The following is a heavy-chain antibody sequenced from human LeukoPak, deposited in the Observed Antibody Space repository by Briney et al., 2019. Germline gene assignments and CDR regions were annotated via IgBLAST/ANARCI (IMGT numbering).Heavy chain of an antibody. Sequence: ASVKVSCKASGYTFTSYGISWVRQAPGQGLEWMGWISAYNGNTNYAQKLQGRVTMTTDTSTSTAYMELRSLRSDDTAVYYCARYYDFWSSYFIWDYWGQGTLVTVSS. V-gene: IGHV1-18*01. J-gene: IGHJ4*02. CDR3: ARYYDFWSSYFIWDY. D-gene: IGHD3-3*01. CDR1: GYTFTSYG. CDR2: ISAYNGNT.